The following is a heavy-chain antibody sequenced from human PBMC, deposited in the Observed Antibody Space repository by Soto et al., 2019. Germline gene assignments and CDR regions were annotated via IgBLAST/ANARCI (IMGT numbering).Heavy chain of an antibody. CDR2: IKPDGSEK. J-gene: IGHJ6*02. CDR1: GFIFSNYW. V-gene: IGHV3-7*01. Sequence: EVQLVESGGQLVQPGGSLRLSCAASGFIFSNYWMSWVRQAPGKGLEWVAHIKPDGSEKYYVDSVKGRFTISRDNAKNSLSLEIKRPGAQGTGGYYCARGHYGMDVWGQGTTVTVSS. CDR3: ARGHYGMDV.